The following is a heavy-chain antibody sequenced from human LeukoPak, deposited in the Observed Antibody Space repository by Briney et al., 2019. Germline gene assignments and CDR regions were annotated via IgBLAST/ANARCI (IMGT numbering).Heavy chain of an antibody. V-gene: IGHV1-2*02. CDR1: GYTFTGYY. J-gene: IGHJ3*02. CDR3: ARDIAAMYLVDI. CDR2: INPNSGGT. Sequence: ASVKVSCKASGYTFTGYYVHWVRQAPGQGLEWMGWINPNSGGTNYAQKFQGRVTMTRDTSISTAYMELSRLRSDDTAVYYCARDIAAMYLVDIWGQGTMVTVSS. D-gene: IGHD2-2*01.